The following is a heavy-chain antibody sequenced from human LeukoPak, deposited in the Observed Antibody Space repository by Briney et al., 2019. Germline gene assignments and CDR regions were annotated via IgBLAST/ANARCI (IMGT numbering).Heavy chain of an antibody. D-gene: IGHD5-24*01. J-gene: IGHJ4*02. CDR3: ARERDGYNYWDY. V-gene: IGHV1-69*04. CDR2: IIPILGIA. CDR1: GGTFSSYA. Sequence: GASVKVSCKASGGTFSSYAISWVRQAPGQGLEWMGRIIPILGIANYAQKFQGRVTITADKSTSTAYMELSGLRSEDTAVYYCARERDGYNYWDYWGQGTLVTVSS.